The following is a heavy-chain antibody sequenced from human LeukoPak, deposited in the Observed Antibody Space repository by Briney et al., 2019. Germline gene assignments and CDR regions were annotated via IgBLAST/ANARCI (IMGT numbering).Heavy chain of an antibody. J-gene: IGHJ5*02. CDR1: GYTFTSYG. Sequence: ASVKVSCKASGYTFTSYGISWVRQAPGQGLEWMGWISAYNGNTNYAQKLQGRVTMTTETSTSTAYMELRSLRSDDTAVYYCARDPGSSSWYGWFDPCGQGTLVTVSS. CDR3: ARDPGSSSWYGWFDP. CDR2: ISAYNGNT. V-gene: IGHV1-18*01. D-gene: IGHD6-13*01.